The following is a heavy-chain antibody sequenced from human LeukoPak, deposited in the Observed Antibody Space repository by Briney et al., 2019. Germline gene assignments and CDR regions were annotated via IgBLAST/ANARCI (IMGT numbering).Heavy chain of an antibody. D-gene: IGHD1-26*01. CDR3: AKDLGRYRNNYFDY. J-gene: IGHJ4*02. Sequence: GGSLRLSCAASGFTFSSYEMNWVRQAPGKGLEWLSYISNSDSTIYYADSVKGRFTISRDDSKNTLYLQMNSLRAEDTAVYYCAKDLGRYRNNYFDYWGQGTLVTVSS. CDR2: ISNSDSTI. CDR1: GFTFSSYE. V-gene: IGHV3-48*03.